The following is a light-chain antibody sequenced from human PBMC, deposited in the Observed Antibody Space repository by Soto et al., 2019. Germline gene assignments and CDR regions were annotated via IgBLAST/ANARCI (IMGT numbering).Light chain of an antibody. Sequence: QSVLTQPASVSGSPGQSITISCTGTSSDVGGYNYVSWYQQHPGKAPKLMIYDVSNRPSGVSNRFSGSKSGNTASLTISGLQAEDEXXYYCSSYTSSSTLLYVFGTGTKVTVL. CDR1: SSDVGGYNY. CDR3: SSYTSSSTLLYV. V-gene: IGLV2-14*01. CDR2: DVS. J-gene: IGLJ1*01.